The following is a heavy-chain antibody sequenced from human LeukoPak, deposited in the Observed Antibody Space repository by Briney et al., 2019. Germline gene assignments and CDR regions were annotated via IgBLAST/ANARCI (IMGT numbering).Heavy chain of an antibody. J-gene: IGHJ4*02. CDR2: IYYSGST. Sequence: SETLSLTCTVSGGSISSSSYYWGWIRQPPGKGLEWIGSIYYSGSTYYTPSLKSRVTISVDTSKNQFSLKLSSVTAADMAVYYCARANMVRGDPYFDYWGQGTLVTVSS. D-gene: IGHD3-10*01. CDR3: ARANMVRGDPYFDY. CDR1: GGSISSSSYY. V-gene: IGHV4-39*01.